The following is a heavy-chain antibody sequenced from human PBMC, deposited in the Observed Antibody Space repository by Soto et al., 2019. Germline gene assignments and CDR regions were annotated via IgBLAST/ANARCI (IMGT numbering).Heavy chain of an antibody. CDR3: ARGTYYYDSSGYKPPFDY. Sequence: GGSLRLACAASGFTFSSYAMHWVRQAPGKGLEWVAVISYDGSNKYYADSVKGRFTISRDNSKNTLYLQMNSLRAEDTAVFYCARGTYYYDSSGYKPPFDYWGQGTLVTVSS. CDR1: GFTFSSYA. D-gene: IGHD3-22*01. V-gene: IGHV3-30-3*01. CDR2: ISYDGSNK. J-gene: IGHJ4*02.